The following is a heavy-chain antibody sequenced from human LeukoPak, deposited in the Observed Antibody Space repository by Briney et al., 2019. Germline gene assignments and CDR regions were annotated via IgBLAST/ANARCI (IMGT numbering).Heavy chain of an antibody. CDR2: IYYSGST. V-gene: IGHV4-61*05. CDR1: GGSINNSPYS. J-gene: IGHJ4*02. CDR3: ARHPHPKGTFDF. Sequence: PSETLSLTCAVSGGSINNSPYSWAWIRQPPGKGLEWIGYIYYSGSTNYNPSLKSRVTISVDTSNNQFSLKLSSVTAADTAVYYCARHPHPKGTFDFWGQGTLVTVSS. D-gene: IGHD3-10*01.